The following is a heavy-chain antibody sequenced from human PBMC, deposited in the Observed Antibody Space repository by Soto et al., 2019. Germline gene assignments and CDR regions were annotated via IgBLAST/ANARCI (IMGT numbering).Heavy chain of an antibody. CDR3: ASPPKRGGTRYFDY. CDR1: CSSFCGDS. Sequence: SLTCEIYCSSFCGDSQSWPRQPPGKGLEWIGEINHRGSTNDNPSLKSRVTISVDTAKNQFSLKVSSVTAADTAVYYCASPPKRGGTRYFDYWGQGTLVTVSS. J-gene: IGHJ4*02. CDR2: INHRGST. V-gene: IGHV4-34*01. D-gene: IGHD1-7*01.